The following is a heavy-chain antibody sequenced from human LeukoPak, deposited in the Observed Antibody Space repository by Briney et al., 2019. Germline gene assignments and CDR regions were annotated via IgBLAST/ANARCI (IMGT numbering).Heavy chain of an antibody. CDR3: AKERLTTTAFDI. CDR2: LGGSGATT. D-gene: IGHD4-11*01. Sequence: GGSLRLSCAASGFTFSTNSMSWVRQAPGKGLEWVSILGGSGATTYYADSVKGRFTISRDNSKNMLYLQMNSLRAEDTAVYHCAKERLTTTAFDIWGQGTMVTVSS. V-gene: IGHV3-23*01. J-gene: IGHJ3*02. CDR1: GFTFSTNS.